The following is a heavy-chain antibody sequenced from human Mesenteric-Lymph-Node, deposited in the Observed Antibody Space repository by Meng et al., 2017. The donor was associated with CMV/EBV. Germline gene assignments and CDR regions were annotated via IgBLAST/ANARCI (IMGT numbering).Heavy chain of an antibody. V-gene: IGHV3-21*01. J-gene: IGHJ4*02. D-gene: IGHD1-1*01. CDR2: ISSSASYI. CDR1: GFTFSTYS. CDR3: ARLEEFDY. Sequence: SLRLSCAASGFTFSTYSINWVRQAPGKGLEWVSFISSSASYIYYADSVKGRFTISRDNAKNSVFLQMNSLRAEDTAVYYCARLEEFDYWGRGTLVTVSS.